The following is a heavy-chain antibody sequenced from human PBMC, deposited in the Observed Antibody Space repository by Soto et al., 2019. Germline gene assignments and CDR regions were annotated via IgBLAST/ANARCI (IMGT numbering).Heavy chain of an antibody. CDR1: GFTFSNYA. J-gene: IGHJ3*02. V-gene: IGHV3-48*01. D-gene: IGHD1-7*01. Sequence: GGSLRLSCAASGFTFSNYAMNWVRQAPGKGLEWVSYISSSSSTIYYADSVKGRFTISRDNAKNSLYLQMNSLRAEDTAVYYCARGTTLDAFDIWGQGTMVTVSS. CDR3: ARGTTLDAFDI. CDR2: ISSSSSTI.